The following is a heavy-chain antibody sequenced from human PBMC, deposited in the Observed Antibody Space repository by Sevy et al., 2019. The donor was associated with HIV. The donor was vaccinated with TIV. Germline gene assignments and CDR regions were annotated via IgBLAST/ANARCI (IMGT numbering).Heavy chain of an antibody. CDR3: ARDLEYYGSSGSVDDSFDI. J-gene: IGHJ3*02. D-gene: IGHD3-22*01. Sequence: GGSLRLSCAASGFTFSSYAMHWVRQAPGKGLEWVAVISYDGSNKYYADSVKGRFTISRDNSKNTLYLQMNSLRAEDTAVYYCARDLEYYGSSGSVDDSFDIWGQGTMVTVSS. CDR1: GFTFSSYA. V-gene: IGHV3-30-3*01. CDR2: ISYDGSNK.